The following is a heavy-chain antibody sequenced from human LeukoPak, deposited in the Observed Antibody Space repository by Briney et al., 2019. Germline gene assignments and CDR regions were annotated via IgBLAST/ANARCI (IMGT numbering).Heavy chain of an antibody. V-gene: IGHV4-34*01. Sequence: SETLSLTCAVYGGSFSGYYWSWIRQPPKKGLEWIGEINHSGSTNYNPSLKSRVIISVDTSKNQFSLKVRSVTAADTAVYYCARGHVCSYAYYYYYGMDVWGQGTTVTVSS. CDR3: ARGHVCSYAYYYYYGMDV. D-gene: IGHD2-8*01. CDR1: GGSFSGYY. J-gene: IGHJ6*02. CDR2: INHSGST.